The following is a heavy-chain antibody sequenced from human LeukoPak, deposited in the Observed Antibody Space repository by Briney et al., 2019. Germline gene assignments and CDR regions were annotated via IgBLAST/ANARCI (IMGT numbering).Heavy chain of an antibody. CDR2: IYYSGST. Sequence: PSETLSLTCTVSGGSISSSSYYWGWIRQPPGKGLEWIGSIYYSGSTYYNPSLKSRVTISVDTSENQFSLKLSSVTAADTAVYYCARRGVGATTANWFDPWGQGTLVTVSS. J-gene: IGHJ5*02. CDR1: GGSISSSSYY. CDR3: ARRGVGATTANWFDP. V-gene: IGHV4-39*01. D-gene: IGHD1-26*01.